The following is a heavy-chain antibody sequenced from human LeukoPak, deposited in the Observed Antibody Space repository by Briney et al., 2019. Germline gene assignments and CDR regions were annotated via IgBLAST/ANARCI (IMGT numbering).Heavy chain of an antibody. V-gene: IGHV4-59*08. J-gene: IGHJ3*02. CDR2: IYNSGST. CDR3: GRSAIEAFHI. CDR1: GGSISSYY. Sequence: SETLSLTCTVSGGSISSYYWSWIRQPPRKGLECIWYIYNSGSTNYNPSLQRRVSISVDTSKNEFSVKLSSVSAVDTAVYYCGRSAIEAFHIWGEGRMVTVS. D-gene: IGHD6-25*01.